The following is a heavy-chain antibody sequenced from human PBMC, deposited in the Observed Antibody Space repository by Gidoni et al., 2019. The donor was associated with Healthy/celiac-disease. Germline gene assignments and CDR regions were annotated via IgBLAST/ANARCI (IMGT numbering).Heavy chain of an antibody. CDR1: GFTFSSYA. V-gene: IGHV3-23*01. D-gene: IGHD6-6*01. Sequence: EVQLLESGGGLVQPVGSLRLSCAASGFTFSSYAMSWVRQAPGKGLEWVSAISGSGGSTYYADSVKGRFTISRDNSKNTLYLQMNSLRAEDTAVYYCAKWRGQLVQPYYYYYGMDVWGQGTTVTVSS. CDR3: AKWRGQLVQPYYYYYGMDV. J-gene: IGHJ6*02. CDR2: ISGSGGST.